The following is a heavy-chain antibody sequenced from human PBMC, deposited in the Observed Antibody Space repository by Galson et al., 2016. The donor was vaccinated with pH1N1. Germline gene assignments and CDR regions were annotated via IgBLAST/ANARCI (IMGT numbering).Heavy chain of an antibody. D-gene: IGHD2-8*02. V-gene: IGHV3-66*01. J-gene: IGHJ4*02. CDR3: ARDSYCSREICYDPPL. CDR1: GFIVSRNY. CDR2: INNGEIT. Sequence: SLRLSCAASGFIVSRNYMSWVRQAPGKGLEWVSVINNGEITYHADSVGGRFTISRDISRNTLYLQMNSLRADDTAIYFCARDSYCSREICYDPPLWGQGTLVTVSS.